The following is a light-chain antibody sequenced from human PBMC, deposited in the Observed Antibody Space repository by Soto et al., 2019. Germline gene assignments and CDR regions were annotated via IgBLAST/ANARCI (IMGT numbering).Light chain of an antibody. V-gene: IGKV1-5*03. CDR3: QQYKSYSET. CDR2: EAS. J-gene: IGKJ1*01. Sequence: IQVSKSPVTLSVYVGDRVTITCRASQSISTWLAWYQQKSGKAPKVLIYEASSLGSGVPPRFSGSGAGTEFTLTIISLQPDDFVTYYCQQYKSYSETFGQGTKVDIK. CDR1: QSISTW.